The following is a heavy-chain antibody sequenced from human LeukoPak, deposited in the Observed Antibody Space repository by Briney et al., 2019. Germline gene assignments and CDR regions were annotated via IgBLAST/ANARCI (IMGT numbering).Heavy chain of an antibody. D-gene: IGHD2-21*02. V-gene: IGHV1-69*13. CDR2: IIPIFGTA. CDR3: ARPDQTAYCGGDCYSGNAFDI. CDR1: GGTFSSYA. Sequence: ASVKVSCKASGGTFSSYAISWVRQAPGQGLEWMGGIIPIFGTANYAQKFQGRVTITADESTSTAYMELSSLRSEDTAVYYCARPDQTAYCGGDCYSGNAFDIWGQGTMVTVSS. J-gene: IGHJ3*02.